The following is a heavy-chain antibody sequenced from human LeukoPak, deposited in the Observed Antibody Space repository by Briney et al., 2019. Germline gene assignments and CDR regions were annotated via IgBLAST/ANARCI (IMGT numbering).Heavy chain of an antibody. V-gene: IGHV3-53*01. CDR3: AKVSSSWYSGYFDY. D-gene: IGHD6-13*01. CDR1: GFTVSSNY. CDR2: IYSGGST. Sequence: GGSLRLSCAASGFTVSSNYMSWVRQAPGKGLEWVSVIYSGGSTYYADSVKGRFTISRDNSKNTLYLQMNSLRAEDTAVYYCAKVSSSWYSGYFDYWGQGTLVTVSS. J-gene: IGHJ4*02.